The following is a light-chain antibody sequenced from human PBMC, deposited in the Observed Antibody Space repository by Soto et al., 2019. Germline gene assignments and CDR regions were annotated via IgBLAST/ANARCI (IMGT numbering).Light chain of an antibody. Sequence: SYELTQPPSVSVAPGKTARITCGGNNIGSKSVHWYQQKPGQAPVLVIYYDSDWPSGIPERFSGSNSGNTATLTISRVEAGDEADYYCQVWDSSSDHVVFGGRTKLTVL. CDR2: YDS. V-gene: IGLV3-21*04. CDR1: NIGSKS. CDR3: QVWDSSSDHVV. J-gene: IGLJ2*01.